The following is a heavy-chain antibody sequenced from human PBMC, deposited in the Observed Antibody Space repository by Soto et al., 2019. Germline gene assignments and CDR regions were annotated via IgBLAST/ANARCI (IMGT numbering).Heavy chain of an antibody. J-gene: IGHJ4*02. CDR3: ARGPDYAGYIDY. V-gene: IGHV1-3*01. CDR2: INAGNGNT. CDR1: GYTFTSYA. Sequence: GASVKVSCKASGYTFTSYAMHWVRQAPGQRLEWMGWINAGNGNTKYSQKFQGRVTINTDTSASTAYMELNGLRSDDTAVYYCARGPDYAGYIDYWGQGSLVTVSS. D-gene: IGHD4-17*01.